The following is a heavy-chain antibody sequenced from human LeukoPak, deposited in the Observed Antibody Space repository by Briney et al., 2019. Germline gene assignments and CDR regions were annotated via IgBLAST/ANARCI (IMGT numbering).Heavy chain of an antibody. D-gene: IGHD3-3*01. CDR3: SRRAEWFSWTRLDAFDI. Sequence: SVKVSCKASGGSLKNFAISWVRQAPGQGPEWMGGFNHIYGTTNYAQKFQGRVTITVDDSTNIAYLDLSSLRSDDTALYYCSRRAEWFSWTRLDAFDIWGQGTMVTVSS. J-gene: IGHJ3*02. CDR2: FNHIYGTT. CDR1: GGSLKNFA. V-gene: IGHV1-69*13.